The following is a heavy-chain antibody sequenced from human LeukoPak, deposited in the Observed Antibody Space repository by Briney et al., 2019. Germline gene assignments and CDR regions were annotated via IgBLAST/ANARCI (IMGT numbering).Heavy chain of an antibody. J-gene: IGHJ4*02. CDR2: ISGSGGST. CDR3: AKAVRGIAAAGTGFDY. Sequence: GGSLRLSCAASGFTFSSYAMSWVRQAPGKGLEWVSAISGSGGSTYYADSVKGRFTISRDNSKNTLYLQMNSLRAEDTAVYYCAKAVRGIAAAGTGFDYWAQGTLVTVSS. D-gene: IGHD6-13*01. V-gene: IGHV3-23*01. CDR1: GFTFSSYA.